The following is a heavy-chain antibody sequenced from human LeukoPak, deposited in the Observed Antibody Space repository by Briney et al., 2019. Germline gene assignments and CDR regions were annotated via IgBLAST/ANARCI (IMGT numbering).Heavy chain of an antibody. CDR3: ASVQCSGGSCYSDY. D-gene: IGHD2-15*01. CDR1: GGSISSSYHY. V-gene: IGHV4-39*01. J-gene: IGHJ4*01. CDR2: IYHSGST. Sequence: SETLSLTCTVSGGSISSSYHYWGWIRQPPGKGLEWIGSIYHSGSTYYNPSLKSRVTISVDTSNNQVALKLRSVTAADTAVFYCASVQCSGGSCYSDYWGQGTLVTVSS.